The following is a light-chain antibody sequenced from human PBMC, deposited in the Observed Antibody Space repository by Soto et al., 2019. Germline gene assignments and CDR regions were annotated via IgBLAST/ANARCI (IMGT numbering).Light chain of an antibody. Sequence: QSVLTQAPSASGTPGQKVTISCSGSNSNIGSNTVSWFQQLPGRAPKLLLYNNIYRPPGVPDRFSASKPGTSVPLAISGLQSEDEADYYCAAWDDSLDGPVLFGGGTQLTVL. CDR1: NSNIGSNT. CDR3: AAWDDSLDGPVL. CDR2: NNI. J-gene: IGLJ7*01. V-gene: IGLV1-44*01.